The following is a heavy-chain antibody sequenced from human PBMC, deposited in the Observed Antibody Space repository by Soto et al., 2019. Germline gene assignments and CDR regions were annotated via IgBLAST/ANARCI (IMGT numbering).Heavy chain of an antibody. CDR3: AKHDTYDSSGYQGGFDY. CDR2: ISGSGGST. CDR1: GFTFSSYA. J-gene: IGHJ4*02. V-gene: IGHV3-23*01. D-gene: IGHD3-22*01. Sequence: GVSLRLSCAASGFTFSSYAMSWVRQAPGKGLEWVSAISGSGGSTYYADSVKGRFTISRDNSKNTLYLQMNSLRAEDTAVYYCAKHDTYDSSGYQGGFDYWGRGTLVTVSS.